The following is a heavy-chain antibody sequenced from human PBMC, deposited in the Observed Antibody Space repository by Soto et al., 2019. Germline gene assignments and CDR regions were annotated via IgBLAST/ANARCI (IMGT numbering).Heavy chain of an antibody. J-gene: IGHJ4*02. V-gene: IGHV3-30-3*01. CDR2: ISYDGSNK. D-gene: IGHD3-10*01. Sequence: AAGGTCVNHARHRILQKQGKGLEWVAVISYDGSNKYYADSVKGRFTIPRDNSKNTLYLQMNSLRAEDTAVYYCASSTPPSVKDPLWFGEPDFEYWGKGTLVTVSS. CDR3: ASSTPPSVKDPLWFGEPDFEY. CDR1: GGTCVNHA.